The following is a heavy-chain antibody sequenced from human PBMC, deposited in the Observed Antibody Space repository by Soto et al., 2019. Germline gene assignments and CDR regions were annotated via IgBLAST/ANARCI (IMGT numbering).Heavy chain of an antibody. CDR2: IDPNDSQT. CDR1: GYSFSSSW. Sequence: LKISCQASGYSFSSSWIGWVRQMPGKGLEWMGIIDPNDSQTIYSPSFQGQVTISADKSIDTAYLQWSSLKTSDTAMYYCARHAGNSWKGDYFDYWGQGALVTVST. J-gene: IGHJ4*02. CDR3: ARHAGNSWKGDYFDY. V-gene: IGHV5-51*01. D-gene: IGHD6-13*01.